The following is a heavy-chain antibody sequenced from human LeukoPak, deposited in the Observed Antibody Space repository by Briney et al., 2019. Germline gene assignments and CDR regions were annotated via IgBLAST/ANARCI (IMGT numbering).Heavy chain of an antibody. CDR3: AKDCSSTSCYAY. CDR1: GFTFSDYY. D-gene: IGHD2-2*01. V-gene: IGHV3-23*01. J-gene: IGHJ4*02. CDR2: ISGSGGST. Sequence: GGSLRLSCAASGFTFSDYYMSWVRQAPGKGLEWVSAISGSGGSTYYADSVKGRFTISRDNSKNTLYLQMNSLRAEDTAVYYCAKDCSSTSCYAYWGQGTLVTVSS.